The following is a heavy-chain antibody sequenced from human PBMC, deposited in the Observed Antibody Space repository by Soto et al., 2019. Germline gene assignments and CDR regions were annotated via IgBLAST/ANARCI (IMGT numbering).Heavy chain of an antibody. J-gene: IGHJ4*02. Sequence: SETLSLTCAAYGGSFSGYYWSWIRQPPGKGLEWIGKINHSGSTNYNPSLKSRVTISVDTSKNPFSLKLSSVTAADTAVYYCARGQNDSSGYYYSYWGQGTLVTVSS. CDR2: INHSGST. V-gene: IGHV4-34*01. D-gene: IGHD3-22*01. CDR1: GGSFSGYY. CDR3: ARGQNDSSGYYYSY.